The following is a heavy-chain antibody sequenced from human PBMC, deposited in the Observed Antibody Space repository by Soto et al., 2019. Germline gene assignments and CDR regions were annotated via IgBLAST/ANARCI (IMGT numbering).Heavy chain of an antibody. V-gene: IGHV4-59*01. CDR2: IYYSGST. CDR3: ARDPGSGSYYGWFAP. D-gene: IGHD3-10*01. Sequence: PSETLSLTCTVSGGSISRYYWNWIRQPPGKGLEWIGYIYYSGSTNYNPSLESRVTISVDTSKNQFSLKLSSVTAADTAVYYCARDPGSGSYYGWFAPWGQGTLVTVSS. CDR1: GGSISRYY. J-gene: IGHJ5*02.